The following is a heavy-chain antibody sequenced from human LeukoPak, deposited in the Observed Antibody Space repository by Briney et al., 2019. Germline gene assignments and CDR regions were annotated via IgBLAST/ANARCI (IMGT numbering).Heavy chain of an antibody. CDR2: INPNSGGT. Sequence: ASVKVSCKASGYTFTGYYMHWVRQAPGQGLEWMGWINPNSGGTNYAQKFQGWVTMTRDTYISTAYMELSRLRSDDTAVYYCAREALVGATKKAHSKYYYGMDVWGQGTTVTVSS. CDR1: GYTFTGYY. CDR3: AREALVGATKKAHSKYYYGMDV. V-gene: IGHV1-2*04. D-gene: IGHD1-26*01. J-gene: IGHJ6*02.